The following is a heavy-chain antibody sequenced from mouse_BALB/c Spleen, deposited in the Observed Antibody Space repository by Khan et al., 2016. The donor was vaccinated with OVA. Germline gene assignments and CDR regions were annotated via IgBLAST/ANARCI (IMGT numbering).Heavy chain of an antibody. CDR2: IKSSGTT. D-gene: IGHD1-1*01. Sequence: EVQLQESGHGLVKPSQSLSLTCTVTGYSITSDYAWNWIRQFPGNKLEWMGYIKSSGTTSYNPSLKSRISITRDTSKNQFFLQLNSVTTEDTATYYGARSGTISTVVVTDFDFWGQGTTLTVSS. V-gene: IGHV3-2*02. J-gene: IGHJ2*01. CDR3: ARSGTISTVVVTDFDF. CDR1: GYSITSDYA.